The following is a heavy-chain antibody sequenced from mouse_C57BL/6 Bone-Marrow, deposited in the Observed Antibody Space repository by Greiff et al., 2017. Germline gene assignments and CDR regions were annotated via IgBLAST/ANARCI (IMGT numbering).Heavy chain of an antibody. CDR1: GFTFSDYG. J-gene: IGHJ1*03. CDR3: ARLVRRSYWYFDV. CDR2: ISSGSSTI. D-gene: IGHD2-14*01. Sequence: EVQLVESGGGLVKPGGSLKLSCAASGFTFSDYGMHWVRQAPEKGLEWVAYISSGSSTIYYADTVKGRFTISRDNAKNTLFLQMTSLRSEDTAMYYCARLVRRSYWYFDVWGTGTTVTVSS. V-gene: IGHV5-17*01.